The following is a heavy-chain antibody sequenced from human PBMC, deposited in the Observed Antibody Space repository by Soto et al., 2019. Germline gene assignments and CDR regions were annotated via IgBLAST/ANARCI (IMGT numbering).Heavy chain of an antibody. V-gene: IGHV3-21*01. Sequence: GGSLRLSCAASGFTFSSYSMNWVRQAPGKGLEWVSSISSSSSYIYYADSVKGRFTISRDNAKNSLYLQMNSLRAEDTAVYYCARDPTGYCTNGVCYPEYFQHWGQGTLVTVSS. CDR1: GFTFSSYS. CDR3: ARDPTGYCTNGVCYPEYFQH. CDR2: ISSSSSYI. D-gene: IGHD2-8*01. J-gene: IGHJ1*01.